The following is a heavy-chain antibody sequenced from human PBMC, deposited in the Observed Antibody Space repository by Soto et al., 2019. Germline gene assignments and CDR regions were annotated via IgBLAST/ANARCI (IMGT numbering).Heavy chain of an antibody. CDR2: IGGSGDDT. V-gene: IGHV3-23*01. CDR1: GFTFSSCA. CDR3: ARDRANWFDP. J-gene: IGHJ5*02. Sequence: PGGSLRLSCAASGFTFSSCAMSWVRQAPGKGLEWVSGIGGSGDDTEYTDSVKGRFTISRDNSKNTPDLEMNDLRAEDTAVYYCARDRANWFDPWGQGTLVTVSS.